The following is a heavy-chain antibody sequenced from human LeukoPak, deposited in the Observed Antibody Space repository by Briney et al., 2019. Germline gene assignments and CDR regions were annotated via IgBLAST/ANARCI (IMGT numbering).Heavy chain of an antibody. Sequence: ASVKVSCKASGYTFTSYGISWVRQAPGQGPEWMGWISGYTGNTNYAQKFQGRVTMTANTSTNTAPMELRSLRSDDTAVYYCARPANLYYASDAFDIWGQGTMVTVSS. CDR3: ARPANLYYASDAFDI. CDR1: GYTFTSYG. D-gene: IGHD3-16*01. J-gene: IGHJ3*02. V-gene: IGHV1-18*01. CDR2: ISGYTGNT.